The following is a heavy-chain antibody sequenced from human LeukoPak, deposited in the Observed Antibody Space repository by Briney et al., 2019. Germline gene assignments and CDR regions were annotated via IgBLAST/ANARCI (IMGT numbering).Heavy chain of an antibody. CDR3: ARSATHSGWYFY. Sequence: APVKVSCNASGYTFTSYYMHWVRQAPGQGLEWMGIINPSGGSTSYAQKFQGRVTMTRDTSTSTVYMELSSLRSEDTAVYYCARSATHSGWYFYWGQGTLVTVSS. D-gene: IGHD6-19*01. CDR1: GYTFTSYY. V-gene: IGHV1-46*01. J-gene: IGHJ4*02. CDR2: INPSGGST.